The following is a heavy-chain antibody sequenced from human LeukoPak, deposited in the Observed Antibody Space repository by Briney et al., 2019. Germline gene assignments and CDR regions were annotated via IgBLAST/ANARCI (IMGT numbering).Heavy chain of an antibody. CDR1: GFTFSSYS. CDR3: AGATLRCSGGSCYEMDV. J-gene: IGHJ6*04. CDR2: ISSSSSYI. D-gene: IGHD2-15*01. Sequence: GGSLRLSCAASGFTFSSYSMNWVRQAPGKGLEWVSSISSSSSYIYYADSVKGRFTISRDNAKNSLYLQMNSLRAEDTAVYYCAGATLRCSGGSCYEMDVWGKGTTVTVSS. V-gene: IGHV3-21*01.